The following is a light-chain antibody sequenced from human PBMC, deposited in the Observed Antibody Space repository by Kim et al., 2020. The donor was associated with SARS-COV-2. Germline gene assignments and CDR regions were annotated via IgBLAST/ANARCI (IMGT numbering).Light chain of an antibody. V-gene: IGLV3-1*01. CDR2: QDS. CDR1: KLGDKD. J-gene: IGLJ3*02. CDR3: QAWDSSTWV. Sequence: SVSPGQTASITCSGDKLGDKDACWYQRKPGQAPVLVIYQDSKRPSGIPERFSGSNSGNTATLTISGTQAMDEADYYCQAWDSSTWVFGGGTQLTVL.